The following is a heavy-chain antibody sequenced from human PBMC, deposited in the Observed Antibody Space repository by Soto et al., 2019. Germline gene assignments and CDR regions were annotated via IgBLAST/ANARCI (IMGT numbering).Heavy chain of an antibody. CDR3: AVIGYDLDY. V-gene: IGHV1-69*06. CDR1: GDTFHRHA. D-gene: IGHD5-12*01. J-gene: IGHJ4*02. Sequence: QVQLVQSGAEVKKPGSSVKVSCKGSGDTFHRHALSWARQAPGQGLEWMGGIVPMFGPANYAQKFQGRVTITADTSTSTAYMELSSLRFDDTAFYYCAVIGYDLDYWGQRTLVAVSS. CDR2: IVPMFGPA.